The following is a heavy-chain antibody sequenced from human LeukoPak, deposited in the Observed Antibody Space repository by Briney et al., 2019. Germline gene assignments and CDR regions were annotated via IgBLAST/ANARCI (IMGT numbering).Heavy chain of an antibody. D-gene: IGHD3-22*01. CDR3: ARVTYDRSGYYNGIPY. Sequence: ASVKVSCKASGYTFTGYFIHWVRQAPGQGLERMGWINPSSGATNYAQNFQGRVTLTREMSISTAYMEVSRLLSDDTAVYYCARVTYDRSGYYNGIPYWGQGTLVIVSS. J-gene: IGHJ4*02. V-gene: IGHV1-2*02. CDR2: INPSSGAT. CDR1: GYTFTGYF.